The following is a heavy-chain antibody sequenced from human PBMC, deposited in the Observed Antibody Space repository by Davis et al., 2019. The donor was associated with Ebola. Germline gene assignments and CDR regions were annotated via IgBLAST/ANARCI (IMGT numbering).Heavy chain of an antibody. D-gene: IGHD5-18*01. Sequence: SETLSLTCTVPGGSISSSSYYWGWIRQPPGKGLEWIGNIYSSGSTYYNPSLKSRVTISVDTSKNQFSLKLSSVTAADTAMYYCARGHSYGSMVYGMDVWGQGTTVTVSS. J-gene: IGHJ6*02. CDR2: IYSSGST. V-gene: IGHV4-39*01. CDR3: ARGHSYGSMVYGMDV. CDR1: GGSISSSSYY.